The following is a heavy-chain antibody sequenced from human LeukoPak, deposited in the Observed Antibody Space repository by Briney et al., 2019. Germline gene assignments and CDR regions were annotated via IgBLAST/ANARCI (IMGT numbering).Heavy chain of an antibody. J-gene: IGHJ6*04. Sequence: PGGSLRLSCAASGFTFSSYSMNWVRRAPGKGLEWVSSISSSSSYIYYADSVKGRFTISRDNAKNSLYLQMNSLRAEDTAVYYCARDLRCSSTSCYHYYGMDVWGKGTTVTVSS. CDR2: ISSSSSYI. D-gene: IGHD2-2*01. V-gene: IGHV3-21*01. CDR3: ARDLRCSSTSCYHYYGMDV. CDR1: GFTFSSYS.